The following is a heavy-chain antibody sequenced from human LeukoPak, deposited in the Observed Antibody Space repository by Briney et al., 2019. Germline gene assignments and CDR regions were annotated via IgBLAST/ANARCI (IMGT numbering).Heavy chain of an antibody. CDR1: GFTFSNAW. CDR3: TTELYYYGSGSYGHYFDY. J-gene: IGHJ4*02. CDR2: IKSKTDGGTT. D-gene: IGHD3-10*01. Sequence: PGGSLRLSCAASGFTFSNAWMSWVRQAPGKGLEWVGRIKSKTDGGTTDYAAPVKGRFTISRDDSKNTLYLQMNSLKTEDTAVYYCTTELYYYGSGSYGHYFDYWGQGTLVTVSS. V-gene: IGHV3-15*01.